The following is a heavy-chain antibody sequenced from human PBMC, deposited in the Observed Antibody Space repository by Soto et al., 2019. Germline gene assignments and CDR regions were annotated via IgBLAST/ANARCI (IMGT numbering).Heavy chain of an antibody. CDR3: ASRVFP. J-gene: IGHJ5*02. V-gene: IGHV4-31*03. CDR2: IYYSGFT. Sequence: QVQLQESGPGLVKPSQTLSLTCTVSGGSITSGGYSWGWVRQHPGRGLECIGYIYYSGFTYYNPCLKSRVTISVDTSKNQFYLKLSSVTAADTAVYYCASRVFPWGQGTLVTVSS. CDR1: GGSITSGGYS.